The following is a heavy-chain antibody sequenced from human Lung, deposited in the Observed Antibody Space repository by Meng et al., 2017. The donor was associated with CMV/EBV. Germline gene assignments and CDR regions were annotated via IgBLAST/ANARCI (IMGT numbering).Heavy chain of an antibody. CDR1: GYTFTKYG. CDR2: ISAYNGNT. J-gene: IGHJ4*02. V-gene: IGHV1-18*01. CDR3: ARVEVGITSGDY. Sequence: VECGGEVKKPGASVKVSCKASGYTFTKYGITWVRQAPGQGLEWMGWISAYNGNTNYAQTLQGRVTMTTDTSTSTAYMELGSLRSDDTAVYYCARVEVGITSGDYWGQGTLVTVSS. D-gene: IGHD1-26*01.